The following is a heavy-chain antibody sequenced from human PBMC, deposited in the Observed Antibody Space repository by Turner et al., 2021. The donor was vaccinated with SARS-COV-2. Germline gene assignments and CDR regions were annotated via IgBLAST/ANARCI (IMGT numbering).Heavy chain of an antibody. CDR1: GFTFSSYA. CDR3: AKGVRGAMIVVVIPYFDY. D-gene: IGHD3-22*01. V-gene: IGHV3-23*01. CDR2: SSGSGGDT. J-gene: IGHJ4*02. Sequence: EVQLLESGGGLVQPGGSLRLSCAASGFTFSSYAMSWVRQAPGKGLEWVSVSSGSGGDTYYTDSVKGRFTISRDNSKNTLYLQMNSLRAEDTAVYYCAKGVRGAMIVVVIPYFDYWGQGTLVTVSS.